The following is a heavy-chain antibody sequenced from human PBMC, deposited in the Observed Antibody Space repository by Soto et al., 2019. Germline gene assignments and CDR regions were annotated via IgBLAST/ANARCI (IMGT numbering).Heavy chain of an antibody. V-gene: IGHV5-51*01. CDR2: IYPGDSDT. CDR3: ARQWGDGYNYRGSLDY. D-gene: IGHD5-12*01. CDR1: GYSFPDYW. Sequence: GESLKISCKGSGYSFPDYWIAWVRQMPGKGLESIGIIYPGDSDTRYSPSFQGQVTISADKSISTAYLQWSSLKASDTATYFCARQWGDGYNYRGSLDYWGQGTLVTVSS. J-gene: IGHJ4*02.